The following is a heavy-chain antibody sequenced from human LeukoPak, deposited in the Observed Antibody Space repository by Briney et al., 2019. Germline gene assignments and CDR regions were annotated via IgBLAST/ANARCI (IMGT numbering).Heavy chain of an antibody. CDR3: TKDLSFSVLATTPGAEGAFDV. J-gene: IGHJ3*01. Sequence: GASVKVSCKASGYTFTDDYLHWVRQAPGQGLEWMGWIYPDTGDTKYAQKFQARLTITRDTSINTAYMDLRSPTSDDTAMYYCTKDLSFSVLATTPGAEGAFDVWGQGTMVTVSS. CDR2: IYPDTGDT. V-gene: IGHV1-2*02. D-gene: IGHD2-15*01. CDR1: GYTFTDDY.